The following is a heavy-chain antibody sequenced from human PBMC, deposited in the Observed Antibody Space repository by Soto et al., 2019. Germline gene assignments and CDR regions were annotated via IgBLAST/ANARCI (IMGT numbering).Heavy chain of an antibody. J-gene: IGHJ4*02. Sequence: GLSLRLSSAASGFTFSSYWMRWVLQAPGKGLEWVAKIKQDGSHKFYVDSVKGRFTMSRDNAKNSLYLQMSSLRAEDTAVYYCARGSSGYDSSGYAFDYWGQGSLVTVSS. V-gene: IGHV3-7*01. CDR2: IKQDGSHK. CDR1: GFTFSSYW. CDR3: ARGSSGYDSSGYAFDY. D-gene: IGHD3-22*01.